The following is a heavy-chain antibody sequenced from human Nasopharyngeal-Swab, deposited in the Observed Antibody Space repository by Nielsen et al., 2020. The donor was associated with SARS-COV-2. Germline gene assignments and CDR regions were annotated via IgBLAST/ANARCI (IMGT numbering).Heavy chain of an antibody. D-gene: IGHD1-1*01. J-gene: IGHJ6*03. Sequence: GRSLRLSCAASGFTFSSYAMHWVRQAPGKGLEWVAVISYDGSNKYYADSVKGRFTISRDNSKNTLYLQMNRLRAEDPAVYYCARVLEVPPSDYYYYYMDVWGKGTTVTVSS. V-gene: IGHV3-30-3*01. CDR2: ISYDGSNK. CDR3: ARVLEVPPSDYYYYYMDV. CDR1: GFTFSSYA.